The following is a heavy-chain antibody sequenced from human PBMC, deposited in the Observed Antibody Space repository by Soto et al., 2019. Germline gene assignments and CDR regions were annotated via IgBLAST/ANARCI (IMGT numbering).Heavy chain of an antibody. CDR1: GYTFTNYW. Sequence: PGESLKISCKGSGYTFTNYWIGWVRQMPGKGPEWMGIIYPCDSDTKYNPSFQGQVTISADKSITTTYLQWSSRKASDTAIYYCAASIFYYGMDVWGQGTTVTVSS. CDR2: IYPCDSDT. J-gene: IGHJ6*02. CDR3: AASIFYYGMDV. V-gene: IGHV5-51*01.